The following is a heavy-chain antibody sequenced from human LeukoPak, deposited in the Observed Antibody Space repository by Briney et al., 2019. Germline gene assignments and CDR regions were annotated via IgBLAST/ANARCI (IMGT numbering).Heavy chain of an antibody. J-gene: IGHJ4*02. CDR3: ASRTDYYGSGLDN. Sequence: SETLSLTCTVSGDSISSYYWSWIRQPPGKGLEWIGYIYYSGSTNYSPSLKSRVTISVDTSKKQFSLKLSSVTAADTAVYYCASRTDYYGSGLDNWGQGTLVTVSS. D-gene: IGHD3-10*01. V-gene: IGHV4-59*08. CDR1: GDSISSYY. CDR2: IYYSGST.